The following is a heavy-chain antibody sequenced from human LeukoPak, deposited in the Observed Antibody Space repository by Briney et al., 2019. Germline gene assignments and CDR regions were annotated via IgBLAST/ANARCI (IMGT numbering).Heavy chain of an antibody. Sequence: GESLRLSCAASGFTFTTYWMSWVRQAPGKGLEWVSYISSSGSTIYYADSVKGRFTISRDNAKNSLYLQMNSLRAEDTAVYYCAKEWVLLWFGELSRDAFDIWGQGTMVTVSS. V-gene: IGHV3-48*04. CDR3: AKEWVLLWFGELSRDAFDI. CDR2: ISSSGSTI. CDR1: GFTFTTYW. J-gene: IGHJ3*02. D-gene: IGHD3-10*01.